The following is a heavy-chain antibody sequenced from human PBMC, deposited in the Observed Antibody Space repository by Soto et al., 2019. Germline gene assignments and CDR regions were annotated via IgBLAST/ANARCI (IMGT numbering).Heavy chain of an antibody. V-gene: IGHV1-69*13. CDR2: FIPSFGTA. J-gene: IGHJ4*02. Sequence: SLKVSCKASGDTFTKLGFTWVRQAPGQGLEWVGQFIPSFGTAKYAPKFQGRVTIAADESTNIASMELTSLRTEDTAIYYCARVASQAYYDFWSGYYTPSYFDYWGQGTLVTVSS. CDR1: GDTFTKLG. CDR3: ARVASQAYYDFWSGYYTPSYFDY. D-gene: IGHD3-3*01.